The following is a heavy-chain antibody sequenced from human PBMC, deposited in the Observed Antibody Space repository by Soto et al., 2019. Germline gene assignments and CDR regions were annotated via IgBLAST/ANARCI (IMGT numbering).Heavy chain of an antibody. CDR1: GGSISSYY. D-gene: IGHD6-13*01. J-gene: IGHJ4*02. CDR2: IYYSGST. Sequence: KTSETLSLTCTVSGGSISSYYWSWIRQPPGKGLEWIGYIYYSGSTNYNPSLKSRVTISVDTSKNQFSLKLSSVTAADTAVYYCARDPHLYSSSWYFDYWGQGTLVTVSS. CDR3: ARDPHLYSSSWYFDY. V-gene: IGHV4-59*01.